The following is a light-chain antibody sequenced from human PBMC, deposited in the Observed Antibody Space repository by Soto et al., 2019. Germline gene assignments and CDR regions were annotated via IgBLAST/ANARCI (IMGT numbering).Light chain of an antibody. CDR3: QQYDKGPPT. Sequence: EPMMMSNPPKRTVYREGRNPRCRRASQSVSRILAWYQQKPGQAPRLLIYGASTRATGIPVRFSVSGSGTEFTLSIRCLQSEDFAVYYCQQYDKGPPTFGQGTKVDIK. CDR1: QSVSRI. J-gene: IGKJ1*01. V-gene: IGKV3-15*01. CDR2: GAS.